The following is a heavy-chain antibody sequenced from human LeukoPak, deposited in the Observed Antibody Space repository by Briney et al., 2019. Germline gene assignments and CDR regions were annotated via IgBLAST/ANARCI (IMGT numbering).Heavy chain of an antibody. J-gene: IGHJ4*02. V-gene: IGHV3-49*03. Sequence: PGGSLRLSCTASGFTFGDYAMSWFRQAPGKGLEWVGFIRSKAYGGTTEYAASVKGRLTISRDDSKSIAYLQMNSLKTEDTAVYYCTSENDYGAFDYWGQGTLVTVSS. CDR1: GFTFGDYA. D-gene: IGHD4-17*01. CDR2: IRSKAYGGTT. CDR3: TSENDYGAFDY.